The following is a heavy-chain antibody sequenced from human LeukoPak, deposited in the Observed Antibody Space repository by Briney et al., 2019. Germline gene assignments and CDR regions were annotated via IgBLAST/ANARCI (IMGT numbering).Heavy chain of an antibody. D-gene: IGHD3-9*01. J-gene: IGHJ4*02. V-gene: IGHV1-69*13. Sequence: GASVKVSCKASGCTFSSYAISWVRQAPGQGLEWMGGIIPIFGTANYAQKFQGRVTITADESTSTAYMELSSLRSEDTAVYYCARTDVLTGYDYWGQGTLVTVSS. CDR3: ARTDVLTGYDY. CDR2: IIPIFGTA. CDR1: GCTFSSYA.